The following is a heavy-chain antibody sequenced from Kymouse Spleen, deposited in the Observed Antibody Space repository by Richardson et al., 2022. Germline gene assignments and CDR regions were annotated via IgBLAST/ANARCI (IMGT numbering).Heavy chain of an antibody. Sequence: QVQLQQWGAGLLKPSETLSLTCAVYGGSFSGYYWSWIRQPPGKGLEWIGEINHSGSTNYNPSLKSRVTISVDTSKNQFSLKLSSVTAADTAVYYCARRGRDYYYGMDVWGQGTTVTVSS. CDR2: INHSGST. CDR1: GGSFSGYY. V-gene: IGHV4-34*01. CDR3: ARRGRDYYYGMDV. J-gene: IGHJ6*02. D-gene: IGHD3-10*01,IGHD3-16*02,IGHD7-27*02.